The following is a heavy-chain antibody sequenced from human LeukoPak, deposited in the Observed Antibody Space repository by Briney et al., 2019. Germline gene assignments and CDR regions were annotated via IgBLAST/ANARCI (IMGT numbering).Heavy chain of an antibody. CDR1: GFTFSNYE. J-gene: IGHJ4*02. CDR2: ISSSGDSI. CDR3: LRDEVGATTEFDY. V-gene: IGHV3-48*03. Sequence: GGSLRLSCAASGFTFSNYEMNWVRQAPGKGLEWVSYISSSGDSIYYTDSVRGRFTISRDNAKNSLYLQMNGLRAEDTAVYYCLRDEVGATTEFDYWGQGTLVTVSS. D-gene: IGHD1-26*01.